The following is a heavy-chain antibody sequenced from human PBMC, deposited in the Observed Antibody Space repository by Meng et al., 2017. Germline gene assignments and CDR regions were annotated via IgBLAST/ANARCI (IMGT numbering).Heavy chain of an antibody. Sequence: SVKVSCKASGGTFSSYAISWVRQAPGQGLEWMGGIIPIFGTANYAQKFQGRVTITADKSTSTAYMELRSLRSEDTAVYYCATAASYGDYDPWGYWGQGTLVTVSS. CDR3: ATAASYGDYDPWGY. CDR1: GGTFSSYA. CDR2: IIPIFGTA. V-gene: IGHV1-69*06. J-gene: IGHJ4*02. D-gene: IGHD4-17*01.